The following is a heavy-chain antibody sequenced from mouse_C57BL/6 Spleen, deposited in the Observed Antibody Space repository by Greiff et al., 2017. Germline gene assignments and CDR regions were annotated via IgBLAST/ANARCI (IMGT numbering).Heavy chain of an antibody. V-gene: IGHV2-2*01. J-gene: IGHJ2*01. CDR1: GFSLTSYG. CDR3: ARNRGGGRGYFDY. CDR2: IWSGGST. D-gene: IGHD1-1*01. Sequence: VNLVESGPGLVQPSQSLSITCTVSGFSLTSYGVHWVRQSPGKGLEWLGVIWSGGSTDYNAAFISRLSISKDNSKSQVFFKMNSLQADDTAIYYCARNRGGGRGYFDYWGQGTTLTVSS.